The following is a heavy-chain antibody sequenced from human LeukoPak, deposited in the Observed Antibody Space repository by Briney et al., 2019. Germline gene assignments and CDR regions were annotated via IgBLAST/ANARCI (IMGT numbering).Heavy chain of an antibody. CDR2: IYYSGST. Sequence: SETLSLTCTVSGGSISSSSYYWGWIRQPPGKGLEWIGSIYYSGSTYYNPSLKSRVTISVDTSKNQFSLKLSSVTAADTAVYYCARLSSSHYFDYWGQGTLVTVSS. CDR1: GGSISSSSYY. CDR3: ARLSSSHYFDY. D-gene: IGHD2-2*01. V-gene: IGHV4-39*01. J-gene: IGHJ4*02.